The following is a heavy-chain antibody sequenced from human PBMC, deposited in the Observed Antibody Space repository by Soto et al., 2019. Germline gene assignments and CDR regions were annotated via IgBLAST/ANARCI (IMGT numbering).Heavy chain of an antibody. CDR1: GSSVSGGIYY. CDR2: ICHRETT. J-gene: IGHJ4*02. V-gene: IGHV4-61*01. D-gene: IGHD4-17*01. CDR3: ARYRDYGDYGYFDS. Sequence: QVQLQESGPGLVKPSETLSLTCTVSGSSVSGGIYYWTWIRQPPGKGLEWIGYICHRETTNYNASLRSRVTISVDTSKNQFSLRLTSVTAADTAVYYCARYRDYGDYGYFDSWGQGTLVTVSS.